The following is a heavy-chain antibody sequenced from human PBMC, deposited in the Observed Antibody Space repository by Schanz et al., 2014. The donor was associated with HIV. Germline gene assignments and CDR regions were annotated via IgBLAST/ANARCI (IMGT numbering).Heavy chain of an antibody. CDR3: AKSPDWAGTDAFDI. CDR1: GFTFSTYG. V-gene: IGHV3-30*18. Sequence: QVQLVESGGGVVQPGRSLRLSCAASGFTFSTYGMHWVRQGPGKGREWGAFISYDGSNKYYADSVKGRFTISRDNPKNTLYLQMNSLRAEDTAIYYCAKSPDWAGTDAFDIWGQGTMVTVSP. D-gene: IGHD6-19*01. CDR2: ISYDGSNK. J-gene: IGHJ3*02.